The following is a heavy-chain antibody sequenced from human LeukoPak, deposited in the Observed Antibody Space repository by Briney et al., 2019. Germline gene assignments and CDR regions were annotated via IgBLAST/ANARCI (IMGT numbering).Heavy chain of an antibody. V-gene: IGHV3-23*01. CDR1: GFTFSSYA. CDR2: ISGSGGST. CDR3: ALQTVAYYYYGMDV. J-gene: IGHJ6*02. D-gene: IGHD5-24*01. Sequence: GGSLRLSCAASGFTFSSYAMSWVRQAPGKGLEWVSAISGSGGSTYYADSVKGRFTISRDNSKNTLYLQMNSLRAEDTAVYYCALQTVAYYYYGMDVWGQGTTVTVSS.